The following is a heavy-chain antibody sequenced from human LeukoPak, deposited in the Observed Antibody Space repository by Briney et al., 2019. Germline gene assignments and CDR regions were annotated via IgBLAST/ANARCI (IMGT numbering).Heavy chain of an antibody. V-gene: IGHV4-39*01. J-gene: IGHJ4*02. CDR1: GGSISSSSYY. D-gene: IGHD6-13*01. CDR3: ARLARIAAAGRSVDY. CDR2: IYYSGGT. Sequence: SETLSLTCTVSGGSISSSSYYWGWIRQPPGKGLEWIGSIYYSGGTYYNPSLKSRVTISVDTSKNQFSLKLSSVTAADTAVYYCARLARIAAAGRSVDYWGQGTLVTVSS.